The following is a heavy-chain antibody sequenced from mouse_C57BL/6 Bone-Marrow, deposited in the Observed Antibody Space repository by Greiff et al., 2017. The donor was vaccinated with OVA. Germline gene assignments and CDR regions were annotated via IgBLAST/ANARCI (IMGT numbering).Heavy chain of an antibody. CDR2: IYPRSGNT. J-gene: IGHJ4*01. Sequence: VQLQQSGAELARPGASVKLSCKASGYTFTSYGISWVKQRTGQGLEWIGEIYPRSGNTYYNEKFKGKATLTAAKSSSTAYMELRSLTSEDSAVYVCARALDGYSNYYAMDYWGQGTSVTVSS. D-gene: IGHD2-3*01. CDR3: ARALDGYSNYYAMDY. CDR1: GYTFTSYG. V-gene: IGHV1-81*01.